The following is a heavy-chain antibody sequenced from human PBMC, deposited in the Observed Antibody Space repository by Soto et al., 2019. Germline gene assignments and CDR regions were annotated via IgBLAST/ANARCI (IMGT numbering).Heavy chain of an antibody. D-gene: IGHD2-21*02. CDR3: ARVNGDHTGALDS. Sequence: QLQLQESGSGLVKPSQTLSLTCAVSGGSISSGGYSWSWIRQPPGKGLEWIGCMYHSGVTFYSPSLKSRVTISADTSTNQFSLILSSVTAADTAVYYCARVNGDHTGALDSWGQGTLGTVSS. J-gene: IGHJ4*02. V-gene: IGHV4-30-2*01. CDR2: MYHSGVT. CDR1: GGSISSGGYS.